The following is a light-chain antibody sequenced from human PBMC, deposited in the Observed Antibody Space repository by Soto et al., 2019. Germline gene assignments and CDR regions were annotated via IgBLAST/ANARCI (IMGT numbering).Light chain of an antibody. V-gene: IGKV1-5*01. CDR3: QHYNSYSEA. CDR2: DAS. CDR1: QSLSSY. Sequence: DIQMTQSPSTLSASVGDNITITCRASQSLSSYLAWYQQKPGRAPKLLIFDASSLERGVPSRFSGSGSGTEFTLTISSLQPDDFATYYCQHYNSYSEAFGQGTKVEI. J-gene: IGKJ1*01.